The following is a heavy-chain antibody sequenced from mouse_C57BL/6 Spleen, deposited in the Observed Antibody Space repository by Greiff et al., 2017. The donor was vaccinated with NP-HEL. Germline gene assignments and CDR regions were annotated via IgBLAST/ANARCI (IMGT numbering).Heavy chain of an antibody. J-gene: IGHJ4*01. D-gene: IGHD1-1*01. CDR2: IYPGSGST. CDR1: GYTFTSYW. CDR3: ARSGFYYGYAMDY. V-gene: IGHV1-55*01. Sequence: QVQLQQPGAELVKPGASVKMPCKASGYTFTSYWITWVKQRPGQGLEWIGDIYPGSGSTNYNEKFKSKATLTVDTSSSTAYMQLSSLTSEDSAVYYCARSGFYYGYAMDYWGQGTSVTVSS.